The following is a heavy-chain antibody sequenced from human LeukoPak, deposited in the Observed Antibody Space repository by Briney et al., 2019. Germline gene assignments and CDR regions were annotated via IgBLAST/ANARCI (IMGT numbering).Heavy chain of an antibody. Sequence: GGSLRLSCAASGFTFSSYGMHWVRQAPGKGLEWVAFIRNDGSQKYYPDSVKGRFTISRDNSQNMLSLQMNSLRAEDTAVYYCVRDADWAFDYWGQEIPVTVSS. V-gene: IGHV3-30*02. D-gene: IGHD3-9*01. CDR2: IRNDGSQK. CDR1: GFTFSSYG. CDR3: VRDADWAFDY. J-gene: IGHJ4*02.